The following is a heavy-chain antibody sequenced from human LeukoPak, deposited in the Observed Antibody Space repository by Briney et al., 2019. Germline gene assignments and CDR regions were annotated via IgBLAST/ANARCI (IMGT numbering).Heavy chain of an antibody. Sequence: GGSLRLSCAASGFTFHTFNMNWVRQAPGKGLEWVSSIPSGGDYIYCADSVKGRFTASRDNAKNSLSLQLNSLRVEDTAVYYCARGHYDVLAASYKWTPDYWGQGTLVTVSS. CDR1: GFTFHTFN. V-gene: IGHV3-21*01. CDR3: ARGHYDVLAASYKWTPDY. J-gene: IGHJ4*02. D-gene: IGHD3-9*01. CDR2: IPSGGDYI.